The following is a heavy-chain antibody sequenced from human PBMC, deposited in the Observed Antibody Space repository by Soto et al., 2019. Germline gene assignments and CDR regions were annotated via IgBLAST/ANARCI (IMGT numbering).Heavy chain of an antibody. CDR3: VAAFDV. Sequence: PGGSLRLSCAASGFTFSSYNMNWVRQAPGKGLEWVSYISSSTSTIYYADSVKGRFTISRDNAKNSLFLQVNSLRDEDTAVYYCVAAFDVWGQGTKVTVSS. CDR1: GFTFSSYN. CDR2: ISSSTSTI. V-gene: IGHV3-48*02. J-gene: IGHJ3*01.